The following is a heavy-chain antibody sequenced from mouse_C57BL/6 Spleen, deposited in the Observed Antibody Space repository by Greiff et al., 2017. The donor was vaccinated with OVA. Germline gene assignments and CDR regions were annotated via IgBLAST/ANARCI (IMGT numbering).Heavy chain of an antibody. D-gene: IGHD2-4*01. CDR3: ARKGDYDYDVGYAMDY. Sequence: QVQLKESGPELVKPGASVKISCKASGYAFSSSWMNWVKQRPGKGLEWIGRIYPGDGDTNYNGKFKGKATLTADKSSSTAYMQLSSLTSEDSAVYFCARKGDYDYDVGYAMDYWGQGTSVTVSS. J-gene: IGHJ4*01. V-gene: IGHV1-82*01. CDR1: GYAFSSSW. CDR2: IYPGDGDT.